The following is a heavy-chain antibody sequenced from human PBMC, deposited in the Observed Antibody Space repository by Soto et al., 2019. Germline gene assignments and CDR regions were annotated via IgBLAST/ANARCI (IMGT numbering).Heavy chain of an antibody. CDR2: ISPNNGAT. J-gene: IGHJ3*01. CDR1: GYTFSDYY. CDR3: ARGGEFCSTGSCNASLGDAFDV. D-gene: IGHD2-15*01. V-gene: IGHV1-2*02. Sequence: QVQLVQSGAEVKKPGASMKVSCKASGYTFSDYYMHWVRQAPGQGLECMGWISPNNGATNYAQKFQDRVTMTRDASITTPYMELSRLRSDDTAVYYCARGGEFCSTGSCNASLGDAFDVWGQGTTFTVSS.